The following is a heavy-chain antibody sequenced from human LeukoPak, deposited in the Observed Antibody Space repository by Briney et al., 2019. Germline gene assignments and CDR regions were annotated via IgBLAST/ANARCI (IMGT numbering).Heavy chain of an antibody. D-gene: IGHD6-6*01. J-gene: IGHJ1*01. Sequence: GESLKISCKGSGYSFTSYWIGWVRQMPGKGLEWMGIIYPGDSDTGYSPSFQGQVTISADKSISTAYLQWSSLKASDTAMYYCARLVSSSSAYFQHWGQGTLVTVSS. CDR2: IYPGDSDT. V-gene: IGHV5-51*01. CDR1: GYSFTSYW. CDR3: ARLVSSSSAYFQH.